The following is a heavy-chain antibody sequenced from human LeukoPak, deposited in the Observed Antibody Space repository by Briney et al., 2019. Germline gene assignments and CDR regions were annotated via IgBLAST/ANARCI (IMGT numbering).Heavy chain of an antibody. Sequence: SETLSHICTVSGGSISNYFRNWIRQPPGKGLEWIGYIYYRGSTSYNPSLKRRVTISVDTPKNEFSLKLSSVTAADTAVYYCARSGAKSKVDKWGQGTMVTVSS. CDR2: IYYRGST. D-gene: IGHD1-26*01. CDR1: GGSISNYF. V-gene: IGHV4-59*08. CDR3: ARSGAKSKVDK. J-gene: IGHJ4*02.